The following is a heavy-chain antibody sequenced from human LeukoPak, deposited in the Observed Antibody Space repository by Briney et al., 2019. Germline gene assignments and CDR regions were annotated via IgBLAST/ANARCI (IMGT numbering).Heavy chain of an antibody. CDR2: ISSSSSYI. D-gene: IGHD4-17*01. J-gene: IGHJ4*02. CDR1: GFTFSSYS. CDR3: ARSTVTTPLDDY. V-gene: IGHV3-21*01. Sequence: GGSLRLSCAASGFTFSSYSMNWVRQAPGKGLEWVSSISSSSSYIYYANSVKGRFTISRDNAKNSLYLQMNSLRAEDTAVYYCARSTVTTPLDDYWGQGTLVTVSS.